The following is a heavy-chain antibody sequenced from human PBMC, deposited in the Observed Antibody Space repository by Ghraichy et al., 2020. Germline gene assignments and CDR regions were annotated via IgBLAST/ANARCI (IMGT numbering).Heavy chain of an antibody. Sequence: GGSLRLSCAASGFTFSDYAMSWVRQAPGKGLEWVSAISGSGRRTYYSDSVKGRFTISRDNSKNTVYLQMNSLRAEDTAVYYCAKDWVDSSGLREQWDQREVFDHWGQGTLVTVSS. V-gene: IGHV3-23*01. CDR2: ISGSGRRT. D-gene: IGHD6-19*01. CDR3: AKDWVDSSGLREQWDQREVFDH. J-gene: IGHJ4*02. CDR1: GFTFSDYA.